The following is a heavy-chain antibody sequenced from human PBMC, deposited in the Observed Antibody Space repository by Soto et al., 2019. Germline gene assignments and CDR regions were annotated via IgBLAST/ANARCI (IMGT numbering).Heavy chain of an antibody. D-gene: IGHD6-19*01. V-gene: IGHV1-18*01. CDR3: ASYSSGWYAYDAFDI. CDR1: GYTFTSYG. Sequence: QVQLVQSGAEVKKPGASVKVSCKASGYTFTSYGISWVRQAPGQGLEWMGWISAYNGNTNYAQKLQGRVTMTTDTSTRTAYMELRSLRSDDTAVYYCASYSSGWYAYDAFDIWGQGTMVTVSS. CDR2: ISAYNGNT. J-gene: IGHJ3*02.